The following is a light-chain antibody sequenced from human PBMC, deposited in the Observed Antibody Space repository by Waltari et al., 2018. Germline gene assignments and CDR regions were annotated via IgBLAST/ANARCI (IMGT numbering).Light chain of an antibody. CDR3: QQYYSTPPVT. CDR1: QGISNS. Sequence: DIQMTQSPSSLSASVGARVTIPCRASQGISNSLAWYQQKPGKAPKLLLYAASRLESGVPSRFSGSGSGTDYTLTISSLQPEDFATYYCQQYYSTPPVTFGQGTKLEIK. V-gene: IGKV1-NL1*01. J-gene: IGKJ2*01. CDR2: AAS.